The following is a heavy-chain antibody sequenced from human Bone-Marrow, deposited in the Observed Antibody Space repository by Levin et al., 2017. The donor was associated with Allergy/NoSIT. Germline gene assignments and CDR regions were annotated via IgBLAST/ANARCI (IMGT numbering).Heavy chain of an antibody. Sequence: GGSLRLSCVASGFTFSDAWMTWVRQTPGKGLEWLGRIKSQFDGGTSDYAALVQGRFTISRDDSKNTVFLQMNSLQIEDTALYYCATDLAVVMDFWGQGALVTVSS. CDR3: ATDLAVVMDF. CDR2: IKSQFDGGTS. J-gene: IGHJ4*02. D-gene: IGHD2-15*01. CDR1: GFTFSDAW. V-gene: IGHV3-15*01.